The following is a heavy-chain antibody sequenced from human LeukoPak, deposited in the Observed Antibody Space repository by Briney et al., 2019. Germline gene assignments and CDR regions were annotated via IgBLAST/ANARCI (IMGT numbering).Heavy chain of an antibody. CDR1: GGSISSYY. V-gene: IGHV4-59*01. CDR2: IYYSGST. CDR3: ARAQRVPGGYYNY. J-gene: IGHJ4*02. Sequence: PSETLSLTCTVSGGSISSYYWSWIRQPPGKGLEWIGYIYYSGSTNYNPSLKSRVTISVDTSKNQFSLKLSSVTAADTAVYYCARAQRVPGGYYNYWGQGTLVTVSS. D-gene: IGHD3-3*01.